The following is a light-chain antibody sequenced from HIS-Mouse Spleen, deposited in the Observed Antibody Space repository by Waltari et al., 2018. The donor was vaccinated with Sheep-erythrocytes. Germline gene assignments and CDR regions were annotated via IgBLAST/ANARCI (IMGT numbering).Light chain of an antibody. V-gene: IGLV3-1*01. J-gene: IGLJ2*01. CDR1: KLGDKY. CDR3: QAWDSSTAWNVV. Sequence: SYELTQPPSVSVSPGQTASITCSGDKLGDKYACWYQQKPGQSPVLVIYQDSKRPSGIPELFSCSNSGNTATLTISGTQAMDEADYYCQAWDSSTAWNVVFGGGTKLTVL. CDR2: QDS.